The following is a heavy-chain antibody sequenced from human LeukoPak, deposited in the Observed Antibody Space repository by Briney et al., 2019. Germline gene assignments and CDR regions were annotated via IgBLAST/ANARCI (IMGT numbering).Heavy chain of an antibody. CDR1: GITASSYA. D-gene: IGHD4-17*01. V-gene: IGHV3-23*01. CDR3: AKDPNGDYIGAFDM. Sequence: GGSLRLSCAASGITASSYAMTWVRPAPGKGLEWVSSISGSGDRTMYADSVKGRFTISRDNFKNTLSLQMNSLRAEDTAVYHCAKDPNGDYIGAFDMWGQGTMVTVSS. CDR2: ISGSGDRT. J-gene: IGHJ3*02.